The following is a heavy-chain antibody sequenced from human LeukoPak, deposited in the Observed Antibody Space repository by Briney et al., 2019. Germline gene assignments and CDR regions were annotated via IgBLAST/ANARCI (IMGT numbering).Heavy chain of an antibody. D-gene: IGHD3-9*01. CDR1: GFTFSSYW. CDR2: IKQDGSEK. CDR3: ARSDDILTGAEYMDV. Sequence: GGSLRLSCAASGFTFSSYWMSWVRQAPGKGLEWVANIKQDGSEKYYVDSVKGRFTISRDNSKNTLYLQMNSLRAEDTAVYYCARSDDILTGAEYMDVWGKGTTVTISS. J-gene: IGHJ6*03. V-gene: IGHV3-7*03.